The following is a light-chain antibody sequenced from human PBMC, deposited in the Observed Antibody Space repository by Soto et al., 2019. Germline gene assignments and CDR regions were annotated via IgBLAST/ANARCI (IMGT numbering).Light chain of an antibody. Sequence: DIQMTQSPSSLSASVGDRVTITCRASQGIGNYLAWFQQKPGKVPKLLIYGASTLQSGIPSRFRGSGSGTDFTLTISSLQPEDVATYYCQKYDSAPQTFGQGTKVGIK. J-gene: IGKJ1*01. CDR3: QKYDSAPQT. CDR2: GAS. CDR1: QGIGNY. V-gene: IGKV1-27*01.